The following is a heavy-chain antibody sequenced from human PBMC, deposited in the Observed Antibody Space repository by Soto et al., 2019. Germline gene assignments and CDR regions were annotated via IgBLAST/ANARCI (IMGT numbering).Heavy chain of an antibody. Sequence: EVQLLESGGGLVQPGGSLRLSCAASRLTFSSYAMSWVRQAPGKGLEWVSAISGSGGSTYYADSVKGRFTISRDNSKNTLYLQMNSLRAEDTAVYYCAKDFYDYVWGSYRYYYYGMDVWGQGTTVTVSS. CDR1: RLTFSSYA. CDR2: ISGSGGST. J-gene: IGHJ6*02. CDR3: AKDFYDYVWGSYRYYYYGMDV. D-gene: IGHD3-16*02. V-gene: IGHV3-23*01.